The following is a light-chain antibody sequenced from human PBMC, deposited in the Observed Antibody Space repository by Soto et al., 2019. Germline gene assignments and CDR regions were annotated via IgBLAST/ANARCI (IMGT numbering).Light chain of an antibody. V-gene: IGKV3-11*01. Sequence: DIVLTQSPATLSLSPGDRATLSCRASQSVGTSLAWYKQQPGQAPRLLIHDAAYRASGIPERFSGSGSGTAFSLSISSLEPDDFAVYYCQHRSSWNRACGRGTKVDIK. CDR1: QSVGTS. CDR2: DAA. CDR3: QHRSSWNRA. J-gene: IGKJ1*01.